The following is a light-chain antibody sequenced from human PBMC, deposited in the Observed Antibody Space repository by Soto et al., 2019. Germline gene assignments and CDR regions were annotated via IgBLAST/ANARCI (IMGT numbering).Light chain of an antibody. Sequence: QSALTQPRSVSGSPGQSVTISCTGTSSDVGAYTYVSWYQQHPGKAPKVIMYDVTKRPSGVPDRFSGSKSDNTASLSISGLQAEDEADYYCCSYAGSNTLLFGGGTKVTVL. CDR2: DVT. CDR1: SSDVGAYTY. J-gene: IGLJ2*01. V-gene: IGLV2-11*01. CDR3: CSYAGSNTLL.